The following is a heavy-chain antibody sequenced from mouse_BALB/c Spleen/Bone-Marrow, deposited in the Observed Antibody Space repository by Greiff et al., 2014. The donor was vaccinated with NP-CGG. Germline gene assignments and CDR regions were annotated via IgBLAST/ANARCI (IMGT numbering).Heavy chain of an antibody. CDR2: IYPGSGNT. CDR3: ARRRSLDY. CDR1: GYAFTNYW. J-gene: IGHJ2*01. V-gene: IGHV1-63*02. Sequence: VQLQQSGAELVRPGTSVKISCKASGYAFTNYWLGWVKQRPGHGLEWIGDIYPGSGNTYYTEKFKGKATLTADTSSSTAYMQLSSLTSEDSAVYFCARRRSLDYWGQGTILTASS.